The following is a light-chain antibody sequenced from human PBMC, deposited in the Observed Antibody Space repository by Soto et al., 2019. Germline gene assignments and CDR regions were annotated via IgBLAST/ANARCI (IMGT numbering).Light chain of an antibody. CDR2: DAS. CDR3: QQRSTPLS. Sequence: ESVLTQSPATLSLSPGEIATLSCRASQSVSSYLAWYQQKPGQAPRLLIYDASSRATGIPARFSGSGSGTDFTLTISSLEPEDFAVYYCQQRSTPLSFGGGTKVEIK. CDR1: QSVSSY. V-gene: IGKV3-11*01. J-gene: IGKJ4*01.